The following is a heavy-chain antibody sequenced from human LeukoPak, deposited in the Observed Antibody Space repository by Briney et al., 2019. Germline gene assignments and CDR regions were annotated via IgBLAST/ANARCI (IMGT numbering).Heavy chain of an antibody. J-gene: IGHJ4*02. D-gene: IGHD1-1*01. V-gene: IGHV3-21*01. CDR3: VRDHDWSFDL. Sequence: GGSLRLSCAASGFTFSSYMMNWVRQAPGKGLEWVSSINSGSTYTYYTESVKGRFTVSRDNAKNSLFLQMNSLRAEDTAVYYCVRDHDWSFDLWGQGALVTVSS. CDR1: GFTFSSYM. CDR2: INSGSTYT.